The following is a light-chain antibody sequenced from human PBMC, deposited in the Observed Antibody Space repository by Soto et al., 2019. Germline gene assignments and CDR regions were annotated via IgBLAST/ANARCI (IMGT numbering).Light chain of an antibody. CDR1: QSVNSN. Sequence: VMTQSPATLSVSPGERATLSCRASQSVNSNVAWYQLKPGQAPRLVMYGASNSATDITAPFSGSGSVTDFTLTISSLQSEDFRLSYYQQYNTGPPWTFGQGTRVLIK. CDR3: QQYNTGPPWT. CDR2: GAS. J-gene: IGKJ1*01. V-gene: IGKV3-15*01.